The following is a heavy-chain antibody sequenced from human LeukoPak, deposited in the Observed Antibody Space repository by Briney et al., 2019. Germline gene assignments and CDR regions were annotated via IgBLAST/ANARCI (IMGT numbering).Heavy chain of an antibody. CDR1: GFTFSSYW. Sequence: GGSLRLSCAASGFTFSSYWMHWVRQAPGKGLVWVSRVNSDGSSTTYADSVKGRFTISRDNAKYTLYLQMNSLRAEDTAVYYCARGSTQYSSGWYGLDYWGQGTLVTVSS. CDR3: ARGSTQYSSGWYGLDY. V-gene: IGHV3-74*01. D-gene: IGHD6-19*01. J-gene: IGHJ4*02. CDR2: VNSDGSST.